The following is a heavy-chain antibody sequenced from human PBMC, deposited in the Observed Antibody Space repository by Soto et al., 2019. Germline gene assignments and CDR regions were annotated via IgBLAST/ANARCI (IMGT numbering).Heavy chain of an antibody. J-gene: IGHJ4*02. CDR2: IYNSGST. D-gene: IGHD3-10*01. V-gene: IGHV4-31*03. CDR3: ARGTGSYDS. Sequence: QVQLQESGPGLVKPSQTLSLTCTVSGGSISSGGYYWSWIRQHPGKGLEWIGYIYNSGSTYYNPSRKSRFIISVARSKTQSSLKLRHGLAADTAVNYCARGTGSYDSWGKETLVTFSS. CDR1: GGSISSGGYY.